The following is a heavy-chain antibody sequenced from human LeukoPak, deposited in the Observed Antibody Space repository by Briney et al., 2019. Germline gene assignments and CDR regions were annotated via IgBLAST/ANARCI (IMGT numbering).Heavy chain of an antibody. CDR2: ISSSSSYI. CDR3: ARDPIYCSGGSCQFDY. V-gene: IGHV3-21*01. D-gene: IGHD2-15*01. Sequence: PGGSLRLSCAASGFTFSSYSMNWVRQAPGNGLEWVSSISSSSSYIYYADSVKGRFTISRDNAKNSLYLQMNSLRAEDTAVYYCARDPIYCSGGSCQFDYWGQGTLVTVSS. J-gene: IGHJ4*02. CDR1: GFTFSSYS.